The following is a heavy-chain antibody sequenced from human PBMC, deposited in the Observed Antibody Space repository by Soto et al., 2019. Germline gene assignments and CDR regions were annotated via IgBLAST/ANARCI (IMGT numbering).Heavy chain of an antibody. D-gene: IGHD6-6*01. CDR2: TGLNGRTT. V-gene: IGHV3-23*01. CDR3: ATVHSTSRSFDY. J-gene: IGHJ4*02. Sequence: EVQLLESWGGLVQPGGSLRLSCAASGFTFSMSAMTWVRQAPGKGLEWVSTTGLNGRTTYYADSVKGRFTVSRDNSKNTLDLHMSSLRAEDTAVYYCATVHSTSRSFDYWGQGTLVTVSS. CDR1: GFTFSMSA.